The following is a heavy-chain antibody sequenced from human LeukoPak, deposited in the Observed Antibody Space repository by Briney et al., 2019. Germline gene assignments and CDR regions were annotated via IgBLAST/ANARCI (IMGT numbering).Heavy chain of an antibody. CDR1: GGTFSSYA. Sequence: SVKVSCKASGGTFSSYAVSWVRQAPGQGLEWMGGIIPIFGTANYAQKFQGRVTITADESTSTAYMELSSLRSEDTAVYYCAREELSGSYFPYWGQGALVTVSS. CDR2: IIPIFGTA. V-gene: IGHV1-69*13. CDR3: AREELSGSYFPY. J-gene: IGHJ4*02. D-gene: IGHD1-26*01.